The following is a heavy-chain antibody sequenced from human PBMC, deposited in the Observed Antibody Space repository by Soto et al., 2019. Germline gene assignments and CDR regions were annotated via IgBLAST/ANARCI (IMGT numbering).Heavy chain of an antibody. V-gene: IGHV4-31*03. CDR2: IYYSGST. Sequence: QVQLQESGPGLVKPSQTLSLTCTVSGGSISSGGYYWSWIRQHPGKGLEWIGNIYYSGSTYYNPSLKSRVTISVDTSKNQFSLKLSSVTAADTAVYYCARADCSGGSCYSIARWFDPWGQRTLVTVSS. CDR1: GGSISSGGYY. D-gene: IGHD2-15*01. CDR3: ARADCSGGSCYSIARWFDP. J-gene: IGHJ5*02.